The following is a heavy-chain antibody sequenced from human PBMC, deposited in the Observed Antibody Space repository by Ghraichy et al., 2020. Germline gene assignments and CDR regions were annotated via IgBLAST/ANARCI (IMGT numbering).Heavy chain of an antibody. V-gene: IGHV3-21*01. CDR2: ISSSSSYI. Sequence: GGSLRLSCAASGFTFSSYSMNWVRQAPGKGLEWVSSISSSSSYIYYADSVKGRFTISRDNAKNSLYLQMNSLRAENTAVYYCARGRQGIAARPHYYYYGMDVWGQGTTVTVSS. CDR3: ARGRQGIAARPHYYYYGMDV. D-gene: IGHD6-6*01. CDR1: GFTFSSYS. J-gene: IGHJ6*02.